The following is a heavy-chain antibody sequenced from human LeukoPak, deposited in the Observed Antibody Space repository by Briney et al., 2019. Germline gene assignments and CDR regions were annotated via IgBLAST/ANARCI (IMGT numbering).Heavy chain of an antibody. J-gene: IGHJ4*02. CDR1: GYSFTSNY. D-gene: IGHD3-22*01. CDR2: ISAYNGNT. V-gene: IGHV1-18*04. CDR3: ARDAPYYYDSSGYYSVDY. Sequence: ASVTVSCKASGYSFTSNYIHWVRQAPGQGLEWMGWISAYNGNTNYAQKLQGRVTMTTDTSTSTAYMELRSLRSDDTAVYYCARDAPYYYDSSGYYSVDYWGQGTLVTVSS.